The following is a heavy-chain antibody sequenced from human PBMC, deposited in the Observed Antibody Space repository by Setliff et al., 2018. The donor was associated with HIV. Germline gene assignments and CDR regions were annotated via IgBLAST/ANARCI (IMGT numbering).Heavy chain of an antibody. CDR1: GFTFSYFA. V-gene: IGHV3-30*04. D-gene: IGHD3-22*01. Sequence: PGESLKISCAASGFTFSYFAMHWVRQAPGKGLEWVAVISYDGNVKYYADSVKGRFTISRDNSKNTLYVQMNSLRPEDTAVYYCAREPTYYYESSGPYDAFDIWGQGTMVT. J-gene: IGHJ3*02. CDR3: AREPTYYYESSGPYDAFDI. CDR2: ISYDGNVK.